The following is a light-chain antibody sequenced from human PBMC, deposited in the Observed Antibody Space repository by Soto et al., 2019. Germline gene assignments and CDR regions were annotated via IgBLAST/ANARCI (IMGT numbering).Light chain of an antibody. CDR3: QQYNTYPCT. CDR1: QSIRRR. J-gene: IGKJ1*01. Sequence: DIQMAQSPSTLSASVGGRVTITCRASQSIRRRLAWYQQKPGKAPNLLIYDASSLESGVPSRFSGGGSGTEFTLTISSLEPEDFATDYCQQYNTYPCTFGQGTKVELK. V-gene: IGKV1-5*01. CDR2: DAS.